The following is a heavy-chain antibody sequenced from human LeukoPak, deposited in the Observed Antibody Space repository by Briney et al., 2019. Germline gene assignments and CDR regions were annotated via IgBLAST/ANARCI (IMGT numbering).Heavy chain of an antibody. CDR1: GDSISNYY. CDR2: IFYGGTS. V-gene: IGHV4-59*08. J-gene: IGHJ5*01. Sequence: SGTLSLTCTVSGDSISNYYWNWLRQSPGKGLEWIGYIFYGGTSTYNPSSKSRVTISEATSKKQFSLGMTSVTATDTAVYYCAIGLYWFESWGQGTLVTVSS. CDR3: AIGLYWFES. D-gene: IGHD2/OR15-2a*01.